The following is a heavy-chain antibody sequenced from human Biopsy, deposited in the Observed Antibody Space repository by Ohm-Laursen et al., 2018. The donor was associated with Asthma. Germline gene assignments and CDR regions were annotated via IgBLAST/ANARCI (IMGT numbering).Heavy chain of an antibody. D-gene: IGHD7-27*01. CDR3: ARHWDWGSFFDY. V-gene: IGHV4-39*01. CDR2: ISYTGSA. Sequence: LSLTCAVSGGSMSSSSYYWGWIRQPPGKGLEWMGSISYTGSAYHNPSLKSRVTISGDTSKNHFSLKQSSVTAADTAVYYCARHWDWGSFFDYWGQGTPVTVSS. J-gene: IGHJ4*02. CDR1: GGSMSSSSYY.